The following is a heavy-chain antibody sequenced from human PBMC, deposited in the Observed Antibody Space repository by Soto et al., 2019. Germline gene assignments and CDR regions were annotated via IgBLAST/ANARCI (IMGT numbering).Heavy chain of an antibody. J-gene: IGHJ4*02. D-gene: IGHD3-3*01. V-gene: IGHV3-23*01. CDR3: AKDGGGILEWLLPMDY. Sequence: PGGSLRLSCAASGFTFSSYAMSWVRQASGKGLEWVSAISGSGGSTYYADSAKGRFTISRDNSKNTLYLQMNSLRAEDTAVYYCAKDGGGILEWLLPMDYWGQGTLVTVS. CDR2: ISGSGGST. CDR1: GFTFSSYA.